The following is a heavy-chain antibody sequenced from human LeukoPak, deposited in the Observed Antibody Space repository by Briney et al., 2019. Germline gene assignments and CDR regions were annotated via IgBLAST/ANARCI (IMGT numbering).Heavy chain of an antibody. CDR1: GFTFSSYS. D-gene: IGHD1-7*01. Sequence: PGGALRLSCAASGFTFSSYSMNWVRPAPGKGLEWVSSISSSSSYIYYADSVKGRFTISRDNAKNSLYLQKNSLRAEDTAVYYCARPPITGTAPYYFDYWGQGTLVTVSS. J-gene: IGHJ4*02. CDR2: ISSSSSYI. V-gene: IGHV3-21*01. CDR3: ARPPITGTAPYYFDY.